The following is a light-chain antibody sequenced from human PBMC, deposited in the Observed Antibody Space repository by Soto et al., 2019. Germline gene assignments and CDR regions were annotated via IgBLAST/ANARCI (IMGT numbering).Light chain of an antibody. V-gene: IGKV1-6*01. Sequence: IQMTQSPSTLSASVGDRVTITCRASQVIGNDLAWYQQKPGKAPRLLIFAASNLQSGVPSRFSGSGSGTDFTLTISRLQPEDFATYYCLQFYNFSWTFGQGTKVDIK. CDR1: QVIGND. CDR2: AAS. CDR3: LQFYNFSWT. J-gene: IGKJ1*01.